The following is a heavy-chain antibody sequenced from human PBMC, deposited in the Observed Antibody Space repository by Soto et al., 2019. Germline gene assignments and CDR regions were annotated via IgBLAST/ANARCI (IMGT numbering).Heavy chain of an antibody. Sequence: GGSLRLSCAASGFTFSDYAMHWVRQAPGKGLEWVAVVSHDGRNTHYADSVKGRFTISRDSSKNTVSLEMTSLRAEDTAVYYCARLSSSCYYYEDNYGMDVWGQGTTVTVSS. J-gene: IGHJ6*02. CDR3: ARLSSSCYYYEDNYGMDV. CDR2: VSHDGRNT. V-gene: IGHV3-30*03. D-gene: IGHD3-22*01. CDR1: GFTFSDYA.